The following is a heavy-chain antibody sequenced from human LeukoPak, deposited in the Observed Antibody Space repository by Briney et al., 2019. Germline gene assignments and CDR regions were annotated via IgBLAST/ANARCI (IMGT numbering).Heavy chain of an antibody. CDR2: ISSSSSVT. J-gene: IGHJ4*02. D-gene: IGHD1-26*01. CDR3: AKVKGELREYYFDY. CDR1: GFIFSTYS. V-gene: IGHV3-48*01. Sequence: GGSLRLSCAASGFIFSTYSMNWVRQAPGKGLEWISYISSSSSVTYYADSVKGRFTISRDNSKNTLYLQMNSLRAEDTAVYYCAKVKGELREYYFDYWGQGTLVTVSS.